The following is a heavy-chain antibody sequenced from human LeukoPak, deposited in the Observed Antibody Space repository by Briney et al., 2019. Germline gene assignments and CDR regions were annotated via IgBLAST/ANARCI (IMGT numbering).Heavy chain of an antibody. J-gene: IGHJ4*02. V-gene: IGHV4-61*02. CDR1: GGSISSGSYY. D-gene: IGHD6-13*01. CDR3: ARSLPLAAAGTPYFDY. CDR2: IYTSGST. Sequence: SETLSLTCTVSGGSISSGSYYWSWIRQPAGKGLEWIGRIYTSGSTNYNPSLKSRVTLSVDTSKNQFSLKLSSVTAADTAVYYCARSLPLAAAGTPYFDYWGQGTLVTVSS.